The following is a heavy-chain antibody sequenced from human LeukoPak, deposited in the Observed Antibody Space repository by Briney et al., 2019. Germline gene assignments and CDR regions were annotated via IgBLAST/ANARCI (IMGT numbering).Heavy chain of an antibody. CDR2: INHSGST. Sequence: SETLSFTCAVYGGSFSGYYWSWIRQPPGKGLEWIGEINHSGSTNYNPSLKSRVTISVDTSKNQFSLRLSSVTAADTAVYYCARRIVVVPAAILSHFDYWGQGTLVTVSS. CDR3: ARRIVVVPAAILSHFDY. D-gene: IGHD2-2*02. J-gene: IGHJ4*02. V-gene: IGHV4-34*01. CDR1: GGSFSGYY.